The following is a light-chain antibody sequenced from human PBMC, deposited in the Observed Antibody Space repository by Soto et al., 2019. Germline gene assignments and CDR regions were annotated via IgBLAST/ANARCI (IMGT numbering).Light chain of an antibody. J-gene: IGLJ1*01. V-gene: IGLV2-14*01. CDR1: SSDVGGYNY. Sequence: QSVLTQPASVSGSPGQSITISCTGTSSDVGGYNYVSWYQQHPGNAPKLMIYDVSNRPSGVSNRFSGSKSGNTASLTISGLQAEDDADYYCTSYTSITTPDYVFGTGTKVTVL. CDR2: DVS. CDR3: TSYTSITTPDYV.